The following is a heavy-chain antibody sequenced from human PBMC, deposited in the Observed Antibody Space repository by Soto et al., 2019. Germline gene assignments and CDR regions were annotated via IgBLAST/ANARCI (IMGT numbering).Heavy chain of an antibody. CDR2: IGSSDAYT. CDR1: GFTFITYA. CDR3: AGDLDLPPYYYHHGMAI. Sequence: PGGSLRLSCAASGFTFITYAITWVRRAPGKGLEWVSHIGSSDAYTDYAGSVKGRFTTSRDNSKSTVFLQMNSLRAEDTATYYCAGDLDLPPYYYHHGMAIWGQGTTVTVSS. V-gene: IGHV3-23*01. D-gene: IGHD3-10*01. J-gene: IGHJ6*02.